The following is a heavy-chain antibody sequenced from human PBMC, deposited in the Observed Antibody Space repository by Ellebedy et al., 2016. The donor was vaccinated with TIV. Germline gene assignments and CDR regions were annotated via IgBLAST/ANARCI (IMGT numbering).Heavy chain of an antibody. V-gene: IGHV3-7*01. D-gene: IGHD6-13*01. J-gene: IGHJ4*02. CDR2: INQDGSGR. Sequence: GESLKISXAASGFSFSSYWMTWVRQAPGKGLEWVANINQDGSGRYYVDSVKGRFTISRDNAKNSLYLQMNSLRAEDTAVYFCARDLEAAAGTSRCFDYWGQGTLVTVSS. CDR3: ARDLEAAAGTSRCFDY. CDR1: GFSFSSYW.